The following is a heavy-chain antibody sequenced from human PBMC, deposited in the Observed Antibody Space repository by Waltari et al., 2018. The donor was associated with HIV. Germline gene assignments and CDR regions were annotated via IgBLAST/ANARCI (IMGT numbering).Heavy chain of an antibody. D-gene: IGHD3-22*01. J-gene: IGHJ4*02. CDR1: GYTFTSYA. CDR3: ARRSLPDDSSGYNPFDY. V-gene: IGHV1-3*01. Sequence: QVQLVQSGAEVKKPGASVKVSCKASGYTFTSYAMHWVRQAPGQRLEWMGWINAGNGNTKNSQKFQGRVTITRDTSASTAYMELSSLRSEDTAVYYCARRSLPDDSSGYNPFDYWGQGTLVTVSS. CDR2: INAGNGNT.